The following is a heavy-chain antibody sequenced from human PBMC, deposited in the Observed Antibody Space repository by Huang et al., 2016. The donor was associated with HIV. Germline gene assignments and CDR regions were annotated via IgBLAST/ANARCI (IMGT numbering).Heavy chain of an antibody. J-gene: IGHJ3*02. CDR2: VTYDVSSD. CDR3: AKDIGPRVAIAVGTFDM. D-gene: IGHD2-21*01. CDR1: GFTFSNYA. V-gene: IGHV3-30*01. Sequence: QVRLVESGGGVVPPGMSLRLSCQPSGFTFSNYAVHWVRLPPGKGLEGVVAVTYDVSSDSSADHLRGRVNISRYNFNNTVFLSLENRREDDTAVYYGAKDIGPRVAIAVGTFDMWTPGTMVVVSS.